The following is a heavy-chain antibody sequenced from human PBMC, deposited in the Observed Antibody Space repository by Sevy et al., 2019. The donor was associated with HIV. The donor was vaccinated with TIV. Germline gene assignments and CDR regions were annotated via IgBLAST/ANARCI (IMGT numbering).Heavy chain of an antibody. D-gene: IGHD5-12*01. V-gene: IGHV4-34*01. CDR1: GGSFSGYY. Sequence: SETLSLTCAVYGGSFSGYYWSWIRQPPGKGLEWIGEINHSGSTNYNPSLKSRVTISVDTPKNQFSLKLSSVTAADTAVYYCARESGVATATKQFDYWGQGTLVTVSS. J-gene: IGHJ4*02. CDR3: ARESGVATATKQFDY. CDR2: INHSGST.